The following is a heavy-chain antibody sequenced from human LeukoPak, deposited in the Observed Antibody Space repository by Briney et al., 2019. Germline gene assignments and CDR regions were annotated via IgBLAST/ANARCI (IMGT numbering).Heavy chain of an antibody. CDR2: INHSGST. J-gene: IGHJ3*02. Sequence: SETLSLTCAVYGGSFSGYYWSWIRQPPGKGLEWIGEINHSGSTNYNPSLKSRVTIPVDTSKNQFSLRLGSVTAAGTAVYHCARHCCSGPAKRVFDIWGQGTMVTVSS. V-gene: IGHV4-34*01. CDR3: ARHCCSGPAKRVFDI. CDR1: GGSFSGYY. D-gene: IGHD2-15*01.